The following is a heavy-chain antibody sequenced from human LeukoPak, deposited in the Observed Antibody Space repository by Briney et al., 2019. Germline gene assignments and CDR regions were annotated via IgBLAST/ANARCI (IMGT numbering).Heavy chain of an antibody. Sequence: GGSLRLSCEASGFTFSSYAMHWVRQAPGKGLEWVAVISYDGSNKYYADSVKGRFTISRDNSKNTLYLQMNSLRAEDTAVYYCARVGGWYCLQDWGQGTLVTVSS. CDR1: GFTFSSYA. CDR3: ARVGGWYCLQD. J-gene: IGHJ4*02. V-gene: IGHV3-30*04. D-gene: IGHD6-19*01. CDR2: ISYDGSNK.